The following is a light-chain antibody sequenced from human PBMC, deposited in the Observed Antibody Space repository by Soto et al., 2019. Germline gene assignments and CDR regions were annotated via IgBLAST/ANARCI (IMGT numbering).Light chain of an antibody. CDR1: QSVKSSY. CDR2: GTS. V-gene: IGKV3-20*01. CDR3: QQYASPPGT. J-gene: IGKJ1*01. Sequence: EIVLTQSPGTLSLAPGEGAPLSCRASQSVKSSYLAWYQQNPGQAPRLLIFGTSNRATGIPDRFRGGGSGTDFTLTISSLEPEDFAVYYCQQYASPPGTFGQGTKVDIK.